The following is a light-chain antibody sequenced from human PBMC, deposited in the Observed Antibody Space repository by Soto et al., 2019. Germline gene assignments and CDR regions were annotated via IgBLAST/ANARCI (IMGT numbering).Light chain of an antibody. J-gene: IGKJ3*01. V-gene: IGKV3-15*01. CDR2: GAS. CDR3: HQYGKWPPQT. Sequence: EIGLTQSPDTLSLSPGGRATLSVLAMHMVSTHLAWFQQRPGQTPRLLMYGASTRANGIPARFSGSGSGTEFTITISSLQSEDFAVYYCHQYGKWPPQTFGPGTKVDIK. CDR1: HMVSTH.